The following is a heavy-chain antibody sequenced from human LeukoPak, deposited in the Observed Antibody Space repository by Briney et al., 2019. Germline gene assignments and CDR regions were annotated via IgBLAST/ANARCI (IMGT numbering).Heavy chain of an antibody. CDR2: IYYSGST. Sequence: PSETLSLTCTVSGGSICSYYWSWIRQPPGKGLEWIGYIYYSGSTNYNPSLTSRVTISVDTSENQFSLKLSSVTAADTAVYYCARLGEPFDYWGQGTLVTVSS. CDR3: ARLGEPFDY. D-gene: IGHD1-14*01. J-gene: IGHJ4*02. CDR1: GGSICSYY. V-gene: IGHV4-59*08.